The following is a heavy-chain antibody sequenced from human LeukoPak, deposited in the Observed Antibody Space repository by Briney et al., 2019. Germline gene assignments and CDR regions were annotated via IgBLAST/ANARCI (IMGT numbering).Heavy chain of an antibody. V-gene: IGHV3-23*01. Sequence: GSLRLSCAASGFTFNNYGMTWVRQATGRGLEWVSTMSGSGGSTYYADSVKGRFTISRDNSKDTLYLQMSSLRAEDTALYYCAKKESFGELSDWGQGTLVTVSS. CDR1: GFTFNNYG. CDR2: MSGSGGST. J-gene: IGHJ4*02. CDR3: AKKESFGELSD. D-gene: IGHD3-10*01.